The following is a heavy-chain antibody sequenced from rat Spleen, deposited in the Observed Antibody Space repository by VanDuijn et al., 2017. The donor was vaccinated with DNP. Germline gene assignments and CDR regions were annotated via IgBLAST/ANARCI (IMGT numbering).Heavy chain of an antibody. CDR3: ARPNYGGYEGWFAY. CDR1: GFTFSSYW. V-gene: IGHV5-58*01. Sequence: EVHLVETGGGLVQPGRSLKLSCVASGFTFSSYWMYWIRQAPGKGLEWVASISTDGGSTYYPDSVKGRFTISRDNAKSTLYLQMDSLRSEDTATYYCARPNYGGYEGWFAYWGQGTLVTVSS. CDR2: ISTDGGST. J-gene: IGHJ3*01. D-gene: IGHD1-11*01.